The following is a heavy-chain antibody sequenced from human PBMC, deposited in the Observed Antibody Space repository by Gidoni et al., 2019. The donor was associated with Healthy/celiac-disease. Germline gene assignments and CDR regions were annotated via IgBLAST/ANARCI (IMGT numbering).Heavy chain of an antibody. CDR2: INHSGST. V-gene: IGHV4-34*01. D-gene: IGHD3-3*01. Sequence: QVQLQQWGAGLLKPSETLSLTFAVYGGSFSGYYWSWIRQPPGKGLEWIGEINHSGSTNYNPSLKSRVTISVDTSKNQFSLKLSSVTAADTAVYYCARGRITIFGVVRSGYGMDVWGQGTTVTVSS. CDR3: ARGRITIFGVVRSGYGMDV. CDR1: GGSFSGYY. J-gene: IGHJ6*02.